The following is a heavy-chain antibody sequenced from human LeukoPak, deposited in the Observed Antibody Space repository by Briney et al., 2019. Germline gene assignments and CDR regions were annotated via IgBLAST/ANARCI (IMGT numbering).Heavy chain of an antibody. CDR1: GYSFTNYW. V-gene: IGHV5-51*01. Sequence: GESLKISRKGSGYSFTNYWIGWVRQMPGKGLEWMGIFYPDDSDTKYSPSFQGQVTISADKSISPAYLQWSSLKASDTAMYYCARRPGKYQPLPLDYWGQGTLVTVSS. CDR2: FYPDDSDT. CDR3: ARRPGKYQPLPLDY. D-gene: IGHD2-2*01. J-gene: IGHJ4*02.